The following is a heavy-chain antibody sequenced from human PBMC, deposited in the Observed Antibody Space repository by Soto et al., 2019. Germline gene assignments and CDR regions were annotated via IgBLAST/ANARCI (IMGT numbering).Heavy chain of an antibody. V-gene: IGHV4-59*06. Sequence: SETLSLTCTVSGWSISSYYWSLIRQHPGKGLEWIGYIYYSGTTYYNPSLKSRVTISVDTSKNQFSLNSLRAEDTAFYYCARSVRPLSWFDPWGQGTLVTVSS. J-gene: IGHJ5*02. CDR3: ARSVRPLSWFDP. D-gene: IGHD3-10*01. CDR2: IYYSGTT. CDR1: GWSISSYY.